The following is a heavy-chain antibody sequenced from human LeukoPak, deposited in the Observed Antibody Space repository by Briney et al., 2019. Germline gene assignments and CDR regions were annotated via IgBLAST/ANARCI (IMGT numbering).Heavy chain of an antibody. V-gene: IGHV1-2*02. Sequence: ASVKVSCKASGYTFTGYHIHWVRQAPGQGLEWVGWIHPNNGVTLYAQKFQGRITMTRDTSINTVYMELSSLTSDDTAIYYCACPQRGPGGYCTDFWGQGTLVTVSS. CDR2: IHPNNGVT. D-gene: IGHD3-10*01. CDR1: GYTFTGYH. J-gene: IGHJ4*02. CDR3: ACPQRGPGGYCTDF.